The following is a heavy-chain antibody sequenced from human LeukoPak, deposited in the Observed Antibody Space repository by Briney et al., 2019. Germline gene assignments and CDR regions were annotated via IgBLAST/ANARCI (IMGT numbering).Heavy chain of an antibody. D-gene: IGHD3-16*01. CDR1: GYTFTSYY. Sequence: GASVKVSCKASGYTFTSYYMHWVRQAPGQGLEWMGVINPSGVTTNYAQKFQGRVTMTRETSTSTGYMELSSLRSEETAVYYCAMNGGGNWFDHWGHGTLVTVSS. V-gene: IGHV1-46*01. CDR3: AMNGGGNWFDH. J-gene: IGHJ5*02. CDR2: INPSGVTT.